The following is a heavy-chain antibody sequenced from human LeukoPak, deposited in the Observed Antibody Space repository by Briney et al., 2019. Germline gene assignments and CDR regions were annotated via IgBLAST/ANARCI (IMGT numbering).Heavy chain of an antibody. V-gene: IGHV1-18*01. D-gene: IGHD2-2*01. J-gene: IGHJ5*02. CDR1: GYTXTSYG. CDR3: ARVKVVPAAMNNWFDP. Sequence: ASVKVSCKASGYTXTSYGISWVRQAPGQGLEWMGWISAYNGNTNYAQKLQGRVTMTTDTSTSTAYMELRSLRSDDTAVYYCARVKVVPAAMNNWFDPWGQGTLVTVSS. CDR2: ISAYNGNT.